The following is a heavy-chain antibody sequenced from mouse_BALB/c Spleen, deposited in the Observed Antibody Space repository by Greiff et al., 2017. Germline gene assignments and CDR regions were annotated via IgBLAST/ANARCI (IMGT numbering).Heavy chain of an antibody. J-gene: IGHJ4*01. CDR1: GFTFSSFG. D-gene: IGHD2-3*01. Sequence: EVQRVESGGGLVQPGGSRKLSCAASGFTFSSFGMHWVRQAPEKGLEWVAYISSGSSTIYYADTVKGRFTISRDNPKNTLFLQMTSLRSEDTAMYYGARLGYYEAMDDWGEGTSVTVSS. V-gene: IGHV5-17*02. CDR3: ARLGYYEAMDD. CDR2: ISSGSSTI.